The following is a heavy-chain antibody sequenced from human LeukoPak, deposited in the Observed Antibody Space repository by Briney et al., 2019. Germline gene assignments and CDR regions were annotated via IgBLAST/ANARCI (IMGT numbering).Heavy chain of an antibody. CDR1: GYTFTSYD. Sequence: GASVKVSCKASGYTFTSYDINWVRQATGQGLEWMGWMNPNSGNTGYAQKFQGRVTMTRNTSISTAYMELSSLRSEDTAVYYCARTLGAVVVVAATPSHYYYMDVWGKGTTVTVSS. CDR3: ARTLGAVVVVAATPSHYYYMDV. J-gene: IGHJ6*03. D-gene: IGHD2-15*01. V-gene: IGHV1-8*01. CDR2: MNPNSGNT.